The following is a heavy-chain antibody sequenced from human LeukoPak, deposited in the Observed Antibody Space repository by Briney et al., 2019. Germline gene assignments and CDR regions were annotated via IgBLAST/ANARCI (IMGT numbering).Heavy chain of an antibody. V-gene: IGHV3-23*01. D-gene: IGHD1-26*01. CDR3: AKDLEEWEPPQYFFDS. J-gene: IGHJ4*02. Sequence: GGSLRLSCAASGFTFSNYAMSWVRQPPGKGLEWVAAISASGGNTYSADSVKGRFTISRDNSKNTLYLQMSSLRAEDTAVYYCAKDLEEWEPPQYFFDSWGQGTLVTVSS. CDR1: GFTFSNYA. CDR2: ISASGGNT.